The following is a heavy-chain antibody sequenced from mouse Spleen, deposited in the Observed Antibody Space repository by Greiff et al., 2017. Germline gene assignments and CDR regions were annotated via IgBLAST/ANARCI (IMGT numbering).Heavy chain of an antibody. J-gene: IGHJ3*01. V-gene: IGHV1-82*01. D-gene: IGHD1-1*01. Sequence: VQLQQSGPELVKPGASVKISCKASGYAFSSSWMNWVKQRPGKGLEWIGRIYPGDGDTNYNGKFKGKATLTADKSSSTAYMQLSSLTSEDSAVYFCARSLYYGSSYAFAYWGQGTLVTVSA. CDR1: GYAFSSSW. CDR2: IYPGDGDT. CDR3: ARSLYYGSSYAFAY.